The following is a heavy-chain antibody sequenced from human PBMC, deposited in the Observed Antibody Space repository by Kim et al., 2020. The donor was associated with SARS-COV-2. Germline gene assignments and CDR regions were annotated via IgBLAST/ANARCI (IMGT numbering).Heavy chain of an antibody. J-gene: IGHJ6*02. D-gene: IGHD7-27*01. CDR3: ARDLTGVLGYGMDV. V-gene: IGHV3-33*01. Sequence: YADAVEGRFTISRDNSKTTLYLQMNSLRAEDTAVYYCARDLTGVLGYGMDVWGQGTTVTVSS.